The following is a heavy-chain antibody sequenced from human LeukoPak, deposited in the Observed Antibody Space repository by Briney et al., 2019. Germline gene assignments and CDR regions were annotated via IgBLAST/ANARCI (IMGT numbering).Heavy chain of an antibody. Sequence: SETLSLTCAVYGGSFSGYYWSWIRQPPGKGLEWIGEINHSGSTNYNPSLKSRVTISVDTSKNQFSLKLKSVTASDTAVYYCARHYVFVSGGSSFDYWGLGILVTVSS. CDR2: INHSGST. CDR1: GGSFSGYY. CDR3: ARHYVFVSGGSSFDY. V-gene: IGHV4-34*01. D-gene: IGHD3-3*01. J-gene: IGHJ4*02.